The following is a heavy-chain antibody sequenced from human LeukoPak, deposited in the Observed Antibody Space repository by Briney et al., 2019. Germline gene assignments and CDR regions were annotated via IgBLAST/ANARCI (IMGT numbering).Heavy chain of an antibody. D-gene: IGHD3-10*01. CDR1: GGSISSGSYY. CDR2: SYTSGIT. Sequence: SQTLSLTCTVSGGSISSGSYYWSWIRQPAGKGLERIGRSYTSGITNYHPSLKSRVTVSVDTSKNQFSLKLSSVTAADTAVYYCARESVTMVRGASVQVDYWGQGTLVTVSS. V-gene: IGHV4-61*02. J-gene: IGHJ4*02. CDR3: ARESVTMVRGASVQVDY.